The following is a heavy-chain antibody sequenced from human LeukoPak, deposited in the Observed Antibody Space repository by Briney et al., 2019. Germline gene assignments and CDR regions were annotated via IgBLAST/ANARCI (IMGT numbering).Heavy chain of an antibody. D-gene: IGHD3-3*01. Sequence: SETLSLTCTVSGGSISSSSYYWGWIRQPPGKGLEWIGSVYYSGSTYYNPSLKSRVTISVDTSKNQFSLKLSSVTAADTAVYYCARRRGDFWSDYYAFDYWGQGTLVTISS. CDR3: ARRRGDFWSDYYAFDY. V-gene: IGHV4-39*01. CDR1: GGSISSSSYY. J-gene: IGHJ4*02. CDR2: VYYSGST.